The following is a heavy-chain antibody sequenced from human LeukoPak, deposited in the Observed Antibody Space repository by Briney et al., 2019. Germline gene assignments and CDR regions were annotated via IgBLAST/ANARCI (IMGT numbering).Heavy chain of an antibody. J-gene: IGHJ3*02. CDR1: GGTFSSYA. D-gene: IGHD2-2*01. CDR3: ARDVCSSTSCYGKDAFDI. V-gene: IGHV1-69*06. CDR2: IIPIFGTA. Sequence: SVKVSCKASGGTFSSYAISWVRQAPGQGLEWMGGIIPIFGTANYAQKFQGRVTITADKSTSTAYMELSSLRSEDTAVYHCARDVCSSTSCYGKDAFDIWGQGTMVTVSS.